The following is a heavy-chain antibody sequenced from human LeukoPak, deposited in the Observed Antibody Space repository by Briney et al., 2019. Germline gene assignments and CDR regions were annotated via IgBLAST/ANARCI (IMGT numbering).Heavy chain of an antibody. D-gene: IGHD2-8*01. Sequence: GGSLRLSCAASGFTFSSYSMNWVRQAPGRGLEWVSSISSSSSYIYYAGSVKGRFTISRDNAKNSLYLQMNSLRAEDTAVYYCAGYSLVMVYEVNNWFDPWGQGTLVTVSS. CDR1: GFTFSSYS. V-gene: IGHV3-21*01. J-gene: IGHJ5*02. CDR3: AGYSLVMVYEVNNWFDP. CDR2: ISSSSSYI.